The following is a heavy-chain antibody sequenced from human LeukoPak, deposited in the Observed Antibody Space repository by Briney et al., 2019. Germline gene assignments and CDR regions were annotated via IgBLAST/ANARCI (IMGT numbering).Heavy chain of an antibody. V-gene: IGHV3-48*01. Sequence: GGSLRLSCAASGFTFSSYSMNWVRQAPGKGLEWVSYISSSSSTIYYADSVKGRFTISRDNAKNSLYLQMNSLRAEDTAVYYCARDQGSSGSYLRDAFDIWGQGTMVTVSS. CDR3: ARDQGSSGSYLRDAFDI. J-gene: IGHJ3*02. D-gene: IGHD1-26*01. CDR2: ISSSSSTI. CDR1: GFTFSSYS.